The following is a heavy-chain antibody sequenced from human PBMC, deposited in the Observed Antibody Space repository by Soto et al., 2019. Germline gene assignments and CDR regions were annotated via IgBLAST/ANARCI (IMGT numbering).Heavy chain of an antibody. D-gene: IGHD3-9*01. CDR2: ISSSSSYI. Sequence: GGSLRLSCAASGFTFSSYSMNWFRQAPGKGLEWVSSISSSSSYIYYADSVKGRFTISRDNAKNSLYLQMNSLRAEDTAVYYCARVWSSTGTAYFDYWGQGTLVTVSS. V-gene: IGHV3-21*01. CDR1: GFTFSSYS. J-gene: IGHJ4*02. CDR3: ARVWSSTGTAYFDY.